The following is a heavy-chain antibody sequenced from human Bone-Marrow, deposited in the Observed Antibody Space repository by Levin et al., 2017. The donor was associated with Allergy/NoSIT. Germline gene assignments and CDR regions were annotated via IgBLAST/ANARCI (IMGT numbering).Heavy chain of an antibody. D-gene: IGHD3-10*01. Sequence: PSETLSLTCAVYGGSFSGYYWSWIRQPPGKGLEWIGEINHSGSTNYNPSLKSRVTISVDTSKNQFSLKLSSVTAADTAVYYCARGGRGRAGYYYYYYGMDVWGQGTTVTVSS. V-gene: IGHV4-34*01. CDR1: GGSFSGYY. CDR3: ARGGRGRAGYYYYYYGMDV. J-gene: IGHJ6*02. CDR2: INHSGST.